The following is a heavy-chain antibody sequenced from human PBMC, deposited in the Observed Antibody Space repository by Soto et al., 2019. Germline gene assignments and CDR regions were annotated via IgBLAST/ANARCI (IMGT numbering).Heavy chain of an antibody. CDR1: GGSISSYY. CDR2: IYYSGST. V-gene: IGHV4-59*01. Sequence: LSLTCTVSGGSISSYYWSWIRQPPGKGLEWIGYIYYSGSTNYNPSLKSRVTISVDTSKNQFSLKLSSVTAADTAVYYCARDRVAAPFDYWGQGTLVTVSS. D-gene: IGHD6-13*01. CDR3: ARDRVAAPFDY. J-gene: IGHJ4*02.